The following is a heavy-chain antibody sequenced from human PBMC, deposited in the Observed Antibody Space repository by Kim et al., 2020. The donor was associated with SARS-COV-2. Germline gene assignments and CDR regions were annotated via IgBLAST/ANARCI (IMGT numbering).Heavy chain of an antibody. J-gene: IGHJ6*02. CDR2: INTGGSKS. V-gene: IGHV3-11*01. CDR1: GFTFSDFY. Sequence: GGSLRLSCEASGFTFSDFYMSWMRQAPGKGLEWVSDINTGGSKSSHADPVKGRFTTSRDNSKNALYLQMNSLRADDTAVYYCATTHFYDLYVWGEGTTVT. CDR3: ATTHFYDLYV. D-gene: IGHD3-22*01.